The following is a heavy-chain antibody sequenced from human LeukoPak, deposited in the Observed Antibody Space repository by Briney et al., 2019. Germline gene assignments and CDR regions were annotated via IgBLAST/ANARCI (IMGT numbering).Heavy chain of an antibody. J-gene: IGHJ4*02. CDR2: IYAGGNT. CDR3: ARGQTDLLRNYFDY. CDR1: GFMVGHKY. V-gene: IGHV3-66*01. Sequence: GGSLRLSCAASGFMVGHKYMSWVRQAPGKGLEWLSIIYAGGNTYSADSVKGRFTISRDNSRNTVYLQMNNLRDDDTAVYYCARGQTDLLRNYFDYWGPGTPVTVSS.